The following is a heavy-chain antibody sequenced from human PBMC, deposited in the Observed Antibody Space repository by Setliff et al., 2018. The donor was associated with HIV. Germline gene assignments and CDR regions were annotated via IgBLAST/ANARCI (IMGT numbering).Heavy chain of an antibody. V-gene: IGHV4-31*11. CDR2: IYYSGST. CDR1: GGSISSDAYY. CDR3: ARGSSTVYNYYMDV. D-gene: IGHD1-26*01. J-gene: IGHJ6*03. Sequence: PSETLSLTCAVSGGSISSDAYYWSWIRQCPGKGLEWIGYIYYSGSTYYNPSLKSRITISVDSSKNQLSLKLSSVTAADTAVYYCARGSSTVYNYYMDVWGKGTTVTVSS.